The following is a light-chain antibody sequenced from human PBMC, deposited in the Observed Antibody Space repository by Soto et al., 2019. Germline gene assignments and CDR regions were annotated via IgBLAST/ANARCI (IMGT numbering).Light chain of an antibody. CDR1: QGISKY. J-gene: IGKJ1*01. CDR3: QKYDGPQWT. CDR2: AAS. V-gene: IGKV1-27*01. Sequence: DIQMTQSPSSLSASVGDRVTITCRASQGISKYLAWYQQRPGKAPRLLIYAASTLQSGVPSRFRGTGSGTDFTLSISSLQPEDVATYYCQKYDGPQWTFGQGT.